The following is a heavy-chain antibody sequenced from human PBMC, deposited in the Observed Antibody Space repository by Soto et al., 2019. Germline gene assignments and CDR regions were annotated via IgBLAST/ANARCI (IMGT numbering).Heavy chain of an antibody. D-gene: IGHD6-13*01. CDR3: AKGRKGSSSLYFYGMDV. Sequence: GGSLRLSCAASGFPFSSYAMSWVRQAPGKGLEWVSAISGSGGSTYYADSVKGRFTISRDNSKNTLYLQMNSLRAEDTAVYYCAKGRKGSSSLYFYGMDVWGQGTTVTVSS. CDR2: ISGSGGST. J-gene: IGHJ6*02. V-gene: IGHV3-23*01. CDR1: GFPFSSYA.